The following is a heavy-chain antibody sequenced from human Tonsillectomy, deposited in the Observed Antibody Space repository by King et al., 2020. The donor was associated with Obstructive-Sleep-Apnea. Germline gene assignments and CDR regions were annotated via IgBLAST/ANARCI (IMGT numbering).Heavy chain of an antibody. CDR1: GFTFSSYW. Sequence: QLVQSGGGLVQPGGSLRLSCAASGFTFSSYWMSWVRQAPGKGLEWVANIKQDGSEKYYVDSVKGRFTISRDNAKNSLYLQMNSLRAEDTAVYYCARDCSSTSCSWGYWGQGTLVTVSS. J-gene: IGHJ4*02. CDR3: ARDCSSTSCSWGY. V-gene: IGHV3-7*01. D-gene: IGHD2-2*01. CDR2: IKQDGSEK.